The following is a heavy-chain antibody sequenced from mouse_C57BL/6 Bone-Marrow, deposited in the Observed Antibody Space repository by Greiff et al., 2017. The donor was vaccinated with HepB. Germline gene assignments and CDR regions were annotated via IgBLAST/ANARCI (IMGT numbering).Heavy chain of an antibody. CDR1: GYTFTDYY. Sequence: EVQLQQSGPELVKPGASVKISCKASGYTFTDYYMNWVKQSHGKSLEWIGDINPNNGGTSYNQKFKGKATLTVDKSSSTAYMELRSLTSEDSAVYYCARDGSSLTWFAYWGQGTLVTVSA. CDR2: INPNNGGT. J-gene: IGHJ3*01. V-gene: IGHV1-26*01. D-gene: IGHD1-1*01. CDR3: ARDGSSLTWFAY.